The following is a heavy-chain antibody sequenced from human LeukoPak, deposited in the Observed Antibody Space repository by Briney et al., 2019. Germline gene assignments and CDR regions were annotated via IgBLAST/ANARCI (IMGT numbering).Heavy chain of an antibody. CDR3: ARATASGSGRAYDH. Sequence: PSETLSLTCAVYGESMIGHYWTWIRQPPGKRLEWIGEIHHSGGTNSNPSLKSRVTMSIDMSKNQFSLKLNSVTAADTAVYYCARATASGSGRAYDHWAQGNLVPVSS. J-gene: IGHJ4*02. D-gene: IGHD3-10*01. V-gene: IGHV4-34*01. CDR1: GESMIGHY. CDR2: IHHSGGT.